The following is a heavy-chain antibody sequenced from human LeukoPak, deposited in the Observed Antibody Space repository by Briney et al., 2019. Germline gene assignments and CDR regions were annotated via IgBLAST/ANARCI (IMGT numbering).Heavy chain of an antibody. CDR1: GFTVSSNY. D-gene: IGHD1-14*01. CDR2: IYSGGST. J-gene: IGHJ4*02. Sequence: GGSLRLSCAASGFTVSSNYMTWVRQAPGKGLEWVSVIYSGGSTYYADSVKGRFAISRDDSKNTLYLQMNSLRAEDTAVYYCASGLPPGIIDYWGQGTLVTVSS. CDR3: ASGLPPGIIDY. V-gene: IGHV3-53*01.